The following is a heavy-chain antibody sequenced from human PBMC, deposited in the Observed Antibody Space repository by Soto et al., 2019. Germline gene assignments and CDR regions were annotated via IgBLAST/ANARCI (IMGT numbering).Heavy chain of an antibody. Sequence: QVQLQESGPGLVKPSETLSLTCTVSGGSISSYYWSWIRQPPGKGLEWIGYIYYSGSTNYNPSLKSRVTTSVDTAKNQFSLKLSSVTAADTAVDYCARLTSYGDFDYWGQGTLVTVSS. CDR3: ARLTSYGDFDY. CDR2: IYYSGST. J-gene: IGHJ4*02. V-gene: IGHV4-59*08. D-gene: IGHD5-18*01. CDR1: GGSISSYY.